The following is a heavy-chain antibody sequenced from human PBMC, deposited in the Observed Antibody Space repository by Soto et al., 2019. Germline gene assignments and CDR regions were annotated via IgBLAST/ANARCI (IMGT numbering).Heavy chain of an antibody. D-gene: IGHD3-3*01. CDR3: ARGGDFWSGFGWFDP. V-gene: IGHV4-59*01. CDR2: IYYSGST. Sequence: PSETLSLTCTVSGGSISSYYWSWIRQPPGKGLEWIGYIYYSGSTNYNPSLKSRVTISVDTSKNQFSLKLSSVTAADTAVYYCARGGDFWSGFGWFDPWGQGTLVTVSS. J-gene: IGHJ5*02. CDR1: GGSISSYY.